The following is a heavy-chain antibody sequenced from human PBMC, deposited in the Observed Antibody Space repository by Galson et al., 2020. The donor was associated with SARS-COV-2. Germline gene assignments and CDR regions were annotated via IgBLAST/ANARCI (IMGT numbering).Heavy chain of an antibody. Sequence: GGSLRLSCAASGFTFSSYAMHWVRQAPGKGLEWVAVISYDGSNKYYADSVKGRFTISRDNSKNTLYLQMNSLRAEDTAVYYCAREGGDIVVGPAETYYFVYWGQGTLVTVSS. CDR3: AREGGDIVVGPAETYYFVY. J-gene: IGHJ4*02. CDR2: ISYDGSNK. D-gene: IGHD2-2*01. CDR1: GFTFSSYA. V-gene: IGHV3-30*04.